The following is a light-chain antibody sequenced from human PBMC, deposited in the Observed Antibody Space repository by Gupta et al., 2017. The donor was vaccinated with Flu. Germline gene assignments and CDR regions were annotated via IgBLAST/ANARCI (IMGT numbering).Light chain of an antibody. CDR1: ISGTKY. Sequence: RGNISGTKYVHWYQQKPGQAPVLVIYANNNRPSGVPERFSGSTSGNTATLTISRAQPGDEADYYCRVYNRITGGVFGGGTELTVL. CDR3: RVYNRITGGV. J-gene: IGLJ2*01. V-gene: IGLV3-9*01. CDR2: ANN.